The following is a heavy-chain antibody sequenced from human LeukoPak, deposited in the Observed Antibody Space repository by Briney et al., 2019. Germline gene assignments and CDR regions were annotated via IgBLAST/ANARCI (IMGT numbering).Heavy chain of an antibody. Sequence: SETLSLTCTVSGGSISSSSYYWGWIRQPPGKGLEWIGSIYYSGSTYYNPSLKSRVTISVDTSKNQFSLKLSSVTAADTAVYYCATRLLGQWLENSTTYYFDYWGQGTLVTVSS. CDR1: GGSISSSSYY. CDR3: ATRLLGQWLENSTTYYFDY. D-gene: IGHD6-19*01. V-gene: IGHV4-39*01. CDR2: IYYSGST. J-gene: IGHJ4*02.